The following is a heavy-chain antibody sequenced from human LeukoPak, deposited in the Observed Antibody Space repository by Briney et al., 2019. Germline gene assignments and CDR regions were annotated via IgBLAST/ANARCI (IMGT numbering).Heavy chain of an antibody. CDR2: ISFDGETE. CDR1: GFTFKSFG. V-gene: IGHV3-30*02. Sequence: HPGGSLRLSCVASGFTFKSFGMHWVRQVPGEGLEGVAFISFDGETENYADSVKGRFTVSRDNSKDTLYLQMNGLKVEDTAVYYCAKDTLPVWVDPAPFDYWGQGALVTVSS. CDR3: AKDTLPVWVDPAPFDY. D-gene: IGHD3-16*01. J-gene: IGHJ4*02.